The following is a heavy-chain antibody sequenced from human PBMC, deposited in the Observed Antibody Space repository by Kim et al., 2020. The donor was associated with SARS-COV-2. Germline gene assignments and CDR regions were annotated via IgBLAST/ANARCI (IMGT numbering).Heavy chain of an antibody. D-gene: IGHD3-10*01. V-gene: IGHV4-39*01. CDR2: IYNTGST. J-gene: IGHJ4*02. Sequence: SETLALTCTVSGASISSIDYYWGWIRQPPGRGLEWIGSIYNTGSTYYNPSLKSRLTVSVHMSKNQFSLRLSSVTAADTAVYYCSTYEASGRFFDYWGQGT. CDR1: GASISSIDYY. CDR3: STYEASGRFFDY.